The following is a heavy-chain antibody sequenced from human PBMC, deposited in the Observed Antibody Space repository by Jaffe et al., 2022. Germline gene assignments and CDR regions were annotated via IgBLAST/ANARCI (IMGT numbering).Heavy chain of an antibody. Sequence: QVQLQESGPGLVKPSQTLSLTCTVSGGSISSGSYYWSWIRQPAGKGLEWIGRIYTSGSTNYNPSLKSRVTISVDTSKNQFSLKLSSVTAADTAVYYCARETGGYSSGWYAENWFDPWGQGTLVTVSS. D-gene: IGHD6-19*01. V-gene: IGHV4-61*02. CDR2: IYTSGST. CDR3: ARETGGYSSGWYAENWFDP. J-gene: IGHJ5*02. CDR1: GGSISSGSYY.